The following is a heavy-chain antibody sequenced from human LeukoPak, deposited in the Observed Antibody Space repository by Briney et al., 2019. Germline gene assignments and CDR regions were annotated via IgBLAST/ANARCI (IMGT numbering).Heavy chain of an antibody. CDR3: ARQKYLPDY. CDR1: GGSISSYY. V-gene: IGHV4-59*08. D-gene: IGHD2-2*01. Sequence: SETLSLTCTVSGGSISSYYWSWIRQPPGKGLEWIGYIYYSGSTNHNPSLKSRGTISVDTSKNQFSLKLSSVTAADTAVYYCARQKYLPDYWGQGTLVTVSS. J-gene: IGHJ4*02. CDR2: IYYSGST.